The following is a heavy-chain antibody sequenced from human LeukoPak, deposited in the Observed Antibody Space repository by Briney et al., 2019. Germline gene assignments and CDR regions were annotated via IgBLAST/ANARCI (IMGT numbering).Heavy chain of an antibody. Sequence: RSGGSLRLSCAASGFTFDDYAMHWVRQAPGKGLEWVSLISWDGGSTYYADSVKGRFTISRDNAKNSLYLQMNSLRAEDTAVYYCAAGYSSGWPLSDGYWGQGTLVTVSS. CDR2: ISWDGGST. CDR1: GFTFDDYA. J-gene: IGHJ4*02. CDR3: AAGYSSGWPLSDGY. V-gene: IGHV3-43D*03. D-gene: IGHD6-19*01.